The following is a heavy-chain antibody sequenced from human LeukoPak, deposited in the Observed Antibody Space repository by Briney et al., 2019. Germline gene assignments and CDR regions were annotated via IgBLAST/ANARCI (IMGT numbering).Heavy chain of an antibody. J-gene: IGHJ4*02. D-gene: IGHD6-6*01. V-gene: IGHV1-2*02. Sequence: ASVKVSCKASGYTFTSYAIHWVRQAPGQRLEWMGWINPNSGGTNYAQKFQGRVTMTRDTSISTAYMELSSLRSDDTAVYYCATDRYSTSSGYFDYWGQGTLITVSS. CDR1: GYTFTSYA. CDR3: ATDRYSTSSGYFDY. CDR2: INPNSGGT.